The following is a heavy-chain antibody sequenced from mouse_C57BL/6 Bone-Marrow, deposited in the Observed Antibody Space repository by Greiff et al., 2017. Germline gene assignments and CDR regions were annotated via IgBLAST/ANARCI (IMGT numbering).Heavy chain of an antibody. CDR2: ISDGGSYT. Sequence: EVKLMESGGGLVKPGGSLKLSCAASGFTFSSYAMSWVRQTPEKRLEWVATISDGGSYTYYTDNVKGRFTIFRDNANNNLYLQMSHLKSEDTAMYYCAKDLGVYYYGSRNYAMDYWGQGTSVTVSS. D-gene: IGHD1-1*01. V-gene: IGHV5-4*01. CDR1: GFTFSSYA. CDR3: AKDLGVYYYGSRNYAMDY. J-gene: IGHJ4*01.